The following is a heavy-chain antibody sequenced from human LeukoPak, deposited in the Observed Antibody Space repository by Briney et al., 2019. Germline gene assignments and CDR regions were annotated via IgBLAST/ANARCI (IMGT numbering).Heavy chain of an antibody. CDR3: AKETGSGSYCDY. V-gene: IGHV3-30*04. CDR1: GFTFSSYV. Sequence: GGSLRLSCAASGFTFSSYVIHWVRQAPGKGLEWVAVISSDGGNKCYADSVKGRFTISRDNSKNTLYLQMNSLRVEDTAVYYCAKETGSGSYCDYWGQGTLVTVSS. D-gene: IGHD3-10*01. CDR2: ISSDGGNK. J-gene: IGHJ4*02.